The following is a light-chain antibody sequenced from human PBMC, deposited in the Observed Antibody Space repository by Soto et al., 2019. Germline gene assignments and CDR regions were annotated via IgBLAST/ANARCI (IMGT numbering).Light chain of an antibody. Sequence: QAVVTQEPSLTVSPGGTVTLTCGSSTGAVTSGHYPYWFQQKPGQAPRTLIYDTSNKHSWTPARFSGSLLGGKAALTLSGAQPEDEAEYYCLLSYSGARVFGTGTNSPS. V-gene: IGLV7-46*01. CDR2: DTS. CDR3: LLSYSGARV. J-gene: IGLJ1*01. CDR1: TGAVTSGHY.